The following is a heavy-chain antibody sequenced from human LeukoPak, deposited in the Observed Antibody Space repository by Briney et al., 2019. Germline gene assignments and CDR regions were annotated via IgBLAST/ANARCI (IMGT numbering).Heavy chain of an antibody. CDR3: ARAGHRRWGYCSSTSCYPYFDY. J-gene: IGHJ4*02. D-gene: IGHD2-2*01. V-gene: IGHV4-34*01. Sequence: PSETLSLTCAVYGGSFSGYYWSWIRQPPGKGLEWIGEINHSGSTNYNPSLKNRVTISVDTSKNQFSLKLSSVTAADTAVYYCARAGHRRWGYCSSTSCYPYFDYWGQGTLVTVSS. CDR2: INHSGST. CDR1: GGSFSGYY.